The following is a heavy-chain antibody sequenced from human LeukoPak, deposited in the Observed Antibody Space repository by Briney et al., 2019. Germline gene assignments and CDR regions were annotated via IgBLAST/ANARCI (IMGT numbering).Heavy chain of an antibody. Sequence: SETLSLTCTVSGVSISSYYWSWIRQPPGKGLEWIGYIYYSGSTNYNPSLKSRVTISVDTSKNQFSLKLSSVTAADTAVYYCARRISGWFNWFDPWGQGTLVTVSS. V-gene: IGHV4-59*08. D-gene: IGHD6-19*01. CDR2: IYYSGST. J-gene: IGHJ5*02. CDR3: ARRISGWFNWFDP. CDR1: GVSISSYY.